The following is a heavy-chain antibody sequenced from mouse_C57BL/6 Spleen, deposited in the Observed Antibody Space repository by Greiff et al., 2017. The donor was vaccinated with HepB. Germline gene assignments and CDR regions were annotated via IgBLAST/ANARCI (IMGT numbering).Heavy chain of an antibody. J-gene: IGHJ1*03. V-gene: IGHV1-69*01. CDR2: IDPSDSYT. CDR1: GYTFTSYW. Sequence: QVQLQQPGAELVMPGASVKLSCKASGYTFTSYWMHWVKQRPGQGLEWIGEIDPSDSYTNYNQKFKGKSTLTVDKSSSTAYMQLSSLTSEDSAVYYGARRITTVVATGYFDVWGTGATVTVSS. CDR3: ARRITTVVATGYFDV. D-gene: IGHD1-1*01.